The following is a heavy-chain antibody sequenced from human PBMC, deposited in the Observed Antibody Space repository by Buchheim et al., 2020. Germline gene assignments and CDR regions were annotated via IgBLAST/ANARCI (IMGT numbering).Heavy chain of an antibody. Sequence: EGQLVESGGGLVQPGGSLRLSCVGSGFIYSAYWMAWVRQAPGKGLEWVANIIQDGSEKHYVDSVKGRFTISRDNAKNSLYLQMNSLRVEDTATYYCARLVLTGYYSLSTLNLWGQG. CDR2: IIQDGSEK. J-gene: IGHJ4*02. D-gene: IGHD3-9*01. V-gene: IGHV3-7*01. CDR3: ARLVLTGYYSLSTLNL. CDR1: GFIYSAYW.